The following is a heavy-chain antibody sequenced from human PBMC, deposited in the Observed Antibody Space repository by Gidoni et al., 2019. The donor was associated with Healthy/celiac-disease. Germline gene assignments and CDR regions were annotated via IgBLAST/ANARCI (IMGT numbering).Heavy chain of an antibody. CDR2: ISYDGSNK. V-gene: IGHV3-30*18. CDR3: AKEGRDDSSGYYFS. D-gene: IGHD3-22*01. J-gene: IGHJ5*02. CDR1: GFTFSSYG. Sequence: QVQLVESGGGVVQPGRSLRLSCAASGFTFSSYGMHWVRQAPGKGLEWVAVISYDGSNKYYADSVKGRFTISRDNSKNTLYLQMNSLRAEDTAVYYCAKEGRDDSSGYYFSWGQGTLVTVSS.